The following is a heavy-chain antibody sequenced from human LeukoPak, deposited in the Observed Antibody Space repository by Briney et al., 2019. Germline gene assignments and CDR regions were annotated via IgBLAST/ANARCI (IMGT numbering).Heavy chain of an antibody. CDR3: AKTQYEDWFDP. V-gene: IGHV1-69*05. CDR1: GGTFSSYA. CDR2: IIPIFGTA. Sequence: SVKVSCKXSGGTFSSYAISWVRQAPGQGLEWMGRIIPIFGTANYAQKFQGRVTITTDESTSTAYMELSSLRSEDTAVYYCAKTQYEDWFDPWGQGTLVTVSS. D-gene: IGHD2/OR15-2a*01. J-gene: IGHJ5*02.